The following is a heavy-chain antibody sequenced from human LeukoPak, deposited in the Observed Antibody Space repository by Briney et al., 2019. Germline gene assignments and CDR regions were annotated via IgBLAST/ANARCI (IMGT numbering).Heavy chain of an antibody. CDR2: MNPNSGNT. CDR1: GYTFTSYD. D-gene: IGHD3-10*01. CDR3: ATGRTYYYGSGRMTAAFDY. Sequence: ASVKVSCKASGYTFTSYDINWVRQATGQGLEWMGWMNPNSGNTGYAQNFQGRVTMTRNTSISTAYMELSSLRSEDTAVYYCATGRTYYYGSGRMTAAFDYWGQGTLVTVSS. J-gene: IGHJ4*02. V-gene: IGHV1-8*01.